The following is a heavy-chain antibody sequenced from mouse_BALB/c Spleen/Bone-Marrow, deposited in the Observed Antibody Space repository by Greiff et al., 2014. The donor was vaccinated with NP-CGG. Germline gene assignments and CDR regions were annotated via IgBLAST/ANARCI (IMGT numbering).Heavy chain of an antibody. CDR1: GYTFTSYW. V-gene: IGHV1S132*01. J-gene: IGHJ2*01. D-gene: IGHD2-4*01. CDR2: IFPGTGTT. Sequence: QVQLQQPGAELVKPGASVKLSCKPSGYTFTSYWIQWVKQRPGQGLGWIGEIFPGTGTTYYNEKFKDKATPTIDTSSSTAYMQLSSLTSEDSAVYFCARKGISTVIATAYYFDYWGQGSTLTVSS. CDR3: ARKGISTVIATAYYFDY.